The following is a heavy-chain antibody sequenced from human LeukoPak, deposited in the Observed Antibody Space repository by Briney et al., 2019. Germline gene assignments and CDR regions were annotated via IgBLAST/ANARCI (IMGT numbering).Heavy chain of an antibody. CDR2: IKKDRSEE. Sequence: GGSLRLSCAASGFTFSDYWMTWVRQAPGKGPEWVANIKKDRSEEHYVDSVKGRFTVSRDNAQNSLFLQMNSLRVEDTAVYYCATYKNWVAGDVWGQGTTVSVSS. CDR1: GFTFSDYW. J-gene: IGHJ6*02. D-gene: IGHD7-27*01. V-gene: IGHV3-7*01. CDR3: ATYKNWVAGDV.